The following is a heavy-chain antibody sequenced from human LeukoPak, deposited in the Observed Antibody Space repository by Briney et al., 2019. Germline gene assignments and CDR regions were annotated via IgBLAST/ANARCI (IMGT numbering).Heavy chain of an antibody. D-gene: IGHD3-22*01. Sequence: PGGSLRLSCAASGFTFSSYGMHWVRQAPGKGLEWAAFIRYDGSNKYYADSVKGRFTISRDNPKNTLYLQMNSLRAEDTAVYYCARDALGYYGYYFDYWGQGTLVTVSS. CDR3: ARDALGYYGYYFDY. CDR1: GFTFSSYG. V-gene: IGHV3-30*02. J-gene: IGHJ4*02. CDR2: IRYDGSNK.